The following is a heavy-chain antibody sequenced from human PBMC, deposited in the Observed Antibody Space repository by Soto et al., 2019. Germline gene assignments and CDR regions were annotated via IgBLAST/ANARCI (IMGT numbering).Heavy chain of an antibody. J-gene: IGHJ4*02. CDR1: GFTFSTYD. CDR3: VREAGLGSGGVQELDY. V-gene: IGHV3-13*01. CDR2: IGLVGDT. D-gene: IGHD6-19*01. Sequence: EVQLVESGGGLVQPGGSLRLSCAASGFTFSTYDMHWVRQPAGKGLEWVAAIGLVGDTYYPGSVKGRFTISREDAKNSLHLEVNSLRVEDTAIYYCVREAGLGSGGVQELDYWGQGSLVTVSS.